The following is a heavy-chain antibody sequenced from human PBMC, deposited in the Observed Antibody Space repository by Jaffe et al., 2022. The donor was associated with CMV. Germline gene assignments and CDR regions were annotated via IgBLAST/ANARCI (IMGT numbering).Heavy chain of an antibody. CDR2: INHSGST. Sequence: QVQLQQWGAGLLKPSETLSLTCAVYGGSFSGYYWSWIRQPPGKGLEWIGEINHSGSTNYNPSLKSRVTISVDTSKNQFSLKLSSVTAADTAVYYCARGAINKITVQLDYWGQGTLVTVSS. CDR3: ARGAINKITVQLDY. J-gene: IGHJ4*02. V-gene: IGHV4-34*01. CDR1: GGSFSGYY. D-gene: IGHD1-20*01.